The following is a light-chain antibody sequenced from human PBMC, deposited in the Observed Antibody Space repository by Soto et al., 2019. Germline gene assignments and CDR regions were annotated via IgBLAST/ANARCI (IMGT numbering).Light chain of an antibody. CDR1: QTVYNNK. Sequence: EIVLTQSPGSLSLSPGERATLSCRASQTVYNNKLAWYQQKPGQAPRLLIYGASSRAPGIPDRFSGSGSGTDFTLTISRLESEDSAVYYCQQYNSPPQTFGQGTKVEIK. CDR2: GAS. CDR3: QQYNSPPQT. V-gene: IGKV3-20*01. J-gene: IGKJ1*01.